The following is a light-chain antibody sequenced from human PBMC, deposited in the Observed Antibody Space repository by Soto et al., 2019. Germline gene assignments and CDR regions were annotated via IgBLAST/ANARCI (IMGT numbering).Light chain of an antibody. CDR3: QTWGTGTVV. J-gene: IGLJ2*01. Sequence: QPVLTQSPSASASPGASVKLTCTLSSGHSSYAIAWHQQQPEKGPRYLMKLNSDGSHSKGDGIPDRFSGSSSGAERYLTISSLQSEDEADYYCQTWGTGTVVFGGGTKVTVL. CDR2: LNSDGSH. CDR1: SGHSSYA. V-gene: IGLV4-69*01.